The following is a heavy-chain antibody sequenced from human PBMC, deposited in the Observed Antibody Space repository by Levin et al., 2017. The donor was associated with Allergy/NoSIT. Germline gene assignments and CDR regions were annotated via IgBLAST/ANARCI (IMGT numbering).Heavy chain of an antibody. D-gene: IGHD3-3*01. V-gene: IGHV3-7*01. J-gene: IGHJ4*02. CDR1: GFTFSNYW. CDR3: ARGRKFTIFGVVYFDY. CDR2: IKQDESEK. Sequence: GESLKISCAASGFTFSNYWMNWVRQAPGKGLEWVAIIKQDESEKYFVDSVKGRFTISRDNAKNSLYLQMNSLRAEDTAVYYCARGRKFTIFGVVYFDYWGQGTLVTVSS.